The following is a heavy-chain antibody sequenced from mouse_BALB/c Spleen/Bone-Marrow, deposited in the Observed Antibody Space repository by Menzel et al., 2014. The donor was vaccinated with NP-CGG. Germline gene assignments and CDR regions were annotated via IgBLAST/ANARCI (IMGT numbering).Heavy chain of an antibody. CDR2: IYPGDGDT. J-gene: IGHJ2*01. CDR3: ARSRGYYVDY. V-gene: IGHV1-80*01. CDR1: GYAFSSYW. Sequence: QVQLQQSGAELVRPGSSVRISCKASGYAFSSYWMNWVKQRPGQGPEWIGQIYPGDGDTNYNGKFKGKATLTADKSSSTAYMQLSSLTSEDSAVYFCARSRGYYVDYWGQGTTLTVSS.